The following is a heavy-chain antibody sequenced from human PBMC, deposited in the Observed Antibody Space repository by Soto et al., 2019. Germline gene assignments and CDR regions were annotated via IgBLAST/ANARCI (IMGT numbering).Heavy chain of an antibody. CDR3: AKDLFPALSGKDYYYGLDV. V-gene: IGHV3-23*01. CDR1: GFPFSDYA. J-gene: IGHJ6*02. CDR2: ISSRGGDT. D-gene: IGHD1-20*01. Sequence: EMKLLESGGGLVQPGGSLRLSCAASGFPFSDYAMSWVRQAPGKGLQWVSVISSRGGDTYYADSVRGRFTISRDNSKSTLSLQMNSRRAEDTAIYYCAKDLFPALSGKDYYYGLDVWGPGTTVTVSS.